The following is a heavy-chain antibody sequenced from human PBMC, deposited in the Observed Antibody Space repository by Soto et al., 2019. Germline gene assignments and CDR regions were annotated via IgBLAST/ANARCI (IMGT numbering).Heavy chain of an antibody. D-gene: IGHD3-16*01. CDR1: GGSFSGYY. CDR3: ARGGRRSPVMDV. V-gene: IGHV4-59*08. CDR2: IYYSGNP. J-gene: IGHJ6*02. Sequence: SETLSLTCAVYGGSFSGYYWSWIRQPPGKGLEWIGYIYYSGNPTYNPSFKSRVTMSVDRSKNQFSLRLSSLTAADTAVYYCARGGRRSPVMDVWGQGTTVTVSS.